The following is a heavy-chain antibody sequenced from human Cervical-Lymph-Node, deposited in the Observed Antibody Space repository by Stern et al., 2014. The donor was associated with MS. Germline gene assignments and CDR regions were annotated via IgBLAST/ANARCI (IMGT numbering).Heavy chain of an antibody. D-gene: IGHD7-27*01. Sequence: QVQLVQSGAEEKKPGASVKVSCKTSGYTFTDNHMHWVRQAPGQGLEWVGRIDPKNGGTKYAKKVLGRSTMTTDTSLNAAYMELTRLTSDDTAIYYCARENWVFIYWGQGTLVTVSS. V-gene: IGHV1-2*02. J-gene: IGHJ4*02. CDR2: IDPKNGGT. CDR1: GYTFTDNH. CDR3: ARENWVFIY.